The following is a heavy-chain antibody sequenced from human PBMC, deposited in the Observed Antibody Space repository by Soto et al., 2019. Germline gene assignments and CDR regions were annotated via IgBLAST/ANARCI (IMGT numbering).Heavy chain of an antibody. CDR3: ASSLRYFDWLFLFDY. V-gene: IGHV1-69*13. CDR2: IIPIFGTA. Sequence: ASVKVSCKASGGTFSSYAISWVRQAPGQGLEWMGGIIPIFGTANYAQKFQGRVTITADESTSTAYMELSSLRSEDTAVYYCASSLRYFDWLFLFDYWGQGTLVTVSS. D-gene: IGHD3-9*01. CDR1: GGTFSSYA. J-gene: IGHJ4*02.